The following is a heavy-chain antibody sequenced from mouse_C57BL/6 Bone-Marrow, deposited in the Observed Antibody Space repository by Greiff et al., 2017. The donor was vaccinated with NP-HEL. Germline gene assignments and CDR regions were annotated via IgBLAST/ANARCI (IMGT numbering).Heavy chain of an antibody. CDR3: AREVYYSNYLDY. D-gene: IGHD2-5*01. CDR1: GYTFTDYY. V-gene: IGHV1-76*01. J-gene: IGHJ2*01. Sequence: QVQLQQSGAELVRPGASVKLSCKASGYTFTDYYINWVKQRPGQGLEWIARIYPGSGNTYYNEKFKGKATLTAEKSSITAYMQLSSLTSEDSAVYFCAREVYYSNYLDYWGQGTTLTVSS. CDR2: IYPGSGNT.